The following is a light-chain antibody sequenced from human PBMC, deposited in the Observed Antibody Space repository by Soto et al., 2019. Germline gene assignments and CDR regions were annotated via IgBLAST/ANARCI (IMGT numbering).Light chain of an antibody. CDR1: SSDVGCYNL. CDR2: EDI. J-gene: IGLJ2*01. CDR3: CSYAGGTSVV. V-gene: IGLV2-23*01. Sequence: QSALTQPASVSGSPGQSITISCTGTSSDVGCYNLVSWYQRHPGKAPKLMIYEDIERPSGVSNRFSGSKSGNTASLTVSGLQTEDEADYYCCSYAGGTSVVFGGGTKLTVL.